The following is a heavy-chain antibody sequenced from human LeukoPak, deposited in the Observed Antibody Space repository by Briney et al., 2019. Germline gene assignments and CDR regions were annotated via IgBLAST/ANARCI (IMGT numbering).Heavy chain of an antibody. CDR3: ARLPWITMIVVPPWYMDV. Sequence: PSETLSLTCAVYGGSFSGYYWSWIRQPPGKGLEWIGEINHSGSTNYNPSLKSRVTISVDTSKNQFSLKLSSVTAADTAVYYCARLPWITMIVVPPWYMDVWGKGTTVTVSS. CDR2: INHSGST. CDR1: GGSFSGYY. V-gene: IGHV4-34*01. J-gene: IGHJ6*03. D-gene: IGHD3-22*01.